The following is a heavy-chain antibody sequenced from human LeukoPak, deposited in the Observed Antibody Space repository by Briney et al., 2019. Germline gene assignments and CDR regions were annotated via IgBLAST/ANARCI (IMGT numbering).Heavy chain of an antibody. V-gene: IGHV4-4*07. CDR1: GGSISYYY. D-gene: IGHD3-16*01. J-gene: IGHJ6*03. CDR2: IYSNGSS. Sequence: SETLSLTCTVSGGSISYYYWSWIRQPAGKGLEWIGRIYSNGSSKDNPSLKSRVTMSVDTSNNKISLKLSSVTAADTAVYYCARIIRGRDHYQYMDVWGTGTTATASS. CDR3: ARIIRGRDHYQYMDV.